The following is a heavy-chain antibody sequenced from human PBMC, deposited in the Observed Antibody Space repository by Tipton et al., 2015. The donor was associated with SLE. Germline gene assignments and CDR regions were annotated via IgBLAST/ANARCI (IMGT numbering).Heavy chain of an antibody. V-gene: IGHV5-10-1*01. Sequence: SPSFQGHVTISADKSISTAYLQWSSLKASDTAMYYCASGHDWNAFDIWGQGTMVTVSS. J-gene: IGHJ3*02. CDR3: ASGHDWNAFDI. D-gene: IGHD3-9*01.